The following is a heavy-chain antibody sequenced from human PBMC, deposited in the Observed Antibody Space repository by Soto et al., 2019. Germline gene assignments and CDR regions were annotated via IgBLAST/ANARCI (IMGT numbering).Heavy chain of an antibody. D-gene: IGHD4-17*01. J-gene: IGHJ6*02. CDR3: ATARSRLLGDYIYYYYGMDV. Sequence: ASVKVSCKASGYAFTRYGISWVRQAPGQGLEWMGWISGYNGETIYAQKFQGRVTMTEDTSTDTAYMELSSLRSEDTAVYYCATARSRLLGDYIYYYYGMDVWGQGTTVTVSS. CDR1: GYAFTRYG. CDR2: ISGYNGET. V-gene: IGHV1-18*01.